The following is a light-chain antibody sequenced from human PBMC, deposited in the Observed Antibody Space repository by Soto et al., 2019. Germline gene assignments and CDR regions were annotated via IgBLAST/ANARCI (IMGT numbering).Light chain of an antibody. CDR1: SRDVGGFNY. V-gene: IGLV2-14*01. CDR2: DVS. J-gene: IGLJ1*01. CDR3: SSYTSSSTLDYV. Sequence: QSVLTQPASVSGSPGQSITISWPGTSRDVGGFNYVSWYQQHPGKAPKLMIYDVSNRPSGVSNRFSGSKSGNTASLTISGLQAEDEADYYCSSYTSSSTLDYVFGTGTKVTVL.